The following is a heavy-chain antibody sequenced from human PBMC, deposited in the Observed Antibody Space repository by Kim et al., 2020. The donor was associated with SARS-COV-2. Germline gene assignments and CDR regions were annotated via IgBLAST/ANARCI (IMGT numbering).Heavy chain of an antibody. CDR2: INPKNGGT. J-gene: IGHJ4*02. V-gene: IGHV1-2*06. CDR3: ARGQPPLTTVAIDY. CDR1: GYTFTDTY. Sequence: ASVKVSCRASGYTFTDTYMHWVRQAPGQGPELMGRINPKNGGTNSAQKFQGRVTMTRDTSINTVYLELSRLKSDDTAVYYCARGQPPLTTVAIDYWGQGTLVTVSS. D-gene: IGHD4-17*01.